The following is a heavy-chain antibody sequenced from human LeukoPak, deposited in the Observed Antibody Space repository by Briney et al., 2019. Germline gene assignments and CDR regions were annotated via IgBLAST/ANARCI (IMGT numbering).Heavy chain of an antibody. Sequence: GGSLRLSCTASGFAFSVYAMSWLRQPPGKGLEWVSTINANSGTTSYAASVRGRFTISRDNAKNSLYLQMNSLRAEDTAVYYCAREMSGSYYPCDYWGQGTLVTVSS. V-gene: IGHV3-23*01. CDR1: GFAFSVYA. CDR3: AREMSGSYYPCDY. J-gene: IGHJ4*02. CDR2: INANSGTT. D-gene: IGHD1-26*01.